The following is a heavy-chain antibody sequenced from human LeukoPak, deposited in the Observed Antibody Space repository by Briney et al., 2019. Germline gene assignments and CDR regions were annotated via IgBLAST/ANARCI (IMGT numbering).Heavy chain of an antibody. CDR2: ISSSSSYI. CDR1: GFTFSSYS. CDR3: ARGAYYDILTVSFYYFDY. Sequence: PGGSLRLSCAASGFTFSSYSTNWVRQAPGKGLEWISSISSSSSYIYYADSVKGRFTISRDNAKNSLYLQMNSLRAEDTAVYYCARGAYYDILTVSFYYFDYWGREPWSPSPQ. V-gene: IGHV3-21*01. D-gene: IGHD3-9*01. J-gene: IGHJ4*02.